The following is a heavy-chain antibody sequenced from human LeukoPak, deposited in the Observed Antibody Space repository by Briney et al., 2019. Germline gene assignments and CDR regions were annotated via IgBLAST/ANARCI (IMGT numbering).Heavy chain of an antibody. D-gene: IGHD2-2*02. CDR2: ISSNGGST. Sequence: GGSLRLSCAASGFTFSSYAMHWVRQAPGKGLEYVSAISSNGGSTYYANSVKGRFTISRDNSKSTLYLQMGSLRAEDMAVYYCARSYCSSTSCYNALTYFDYWGQGTLVTVSS. V-gene: IGHV3-64*01. J-gene: IGHJ4*02. CDR3: ARSYCSSTSCYNALTYFDY. CDR1: GFTFSSYA.